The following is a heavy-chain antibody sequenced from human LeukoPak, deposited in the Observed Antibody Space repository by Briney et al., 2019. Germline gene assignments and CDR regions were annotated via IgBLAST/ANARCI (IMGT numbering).Heavy chain of an antibody. CDR3: ARHDAAAVVEY. Sequence: SETLSLTCTVSGGSISSHTYYWGWIRQAPGKGLEWIGSIYYSGNTYYNPSLKSRVTISVDTSKNQFSLKLRPVIAAVYYCARHDAAAVVEYWGQGTLVTVSS. J-gene: IGHJ4*02. CDR1: GGSISSHTYY. CDR2: IYYSGNT. V-gene: IGHV4-39*01. D-gene: IGHD6-19*01.